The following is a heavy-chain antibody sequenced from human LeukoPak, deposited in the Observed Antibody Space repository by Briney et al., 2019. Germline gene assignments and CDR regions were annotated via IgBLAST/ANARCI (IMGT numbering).Heavy chain of an antibody. V-gene: IGHV3-23*01. CDR3: AKDPVRYFDWNSGPHNAFGI. CDR1: GFTFSSYA. J-gene: IGHJ3*02. Sequence: GGSLRLSCAVSGFTFSSYAMSWVRQAPGKGLEWVSAISGSGGSTYYADSVKGRFTISRDNSKNTLYLQMNSLRAEDTAVYYCAKDPVRYFDWNSGPHNAFGIWVQGTMVTVSS. CDR2: ISGSGGST. D-gene: IGHD3-9*01.